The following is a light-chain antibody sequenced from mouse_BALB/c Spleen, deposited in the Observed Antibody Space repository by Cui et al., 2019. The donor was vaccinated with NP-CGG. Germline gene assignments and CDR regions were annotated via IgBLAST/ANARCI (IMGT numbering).Light chain of an antibody. V-gene: IGLV1*01. CDR1: TGAVTTSNY. CDR3: ALWYSNHWV. J-gene: IGLJ1*01. Sequence: QAVVTQESALTTSPGKTVTLTCRSSTGAVTTSNYANWVQEKADHVVTGIIGGINKRAPGVPTRCSGSLIGDKAALTITGAQTEDEAIYFCALWYSNHWVFGGGTKLTVL. CDR2: GIN.